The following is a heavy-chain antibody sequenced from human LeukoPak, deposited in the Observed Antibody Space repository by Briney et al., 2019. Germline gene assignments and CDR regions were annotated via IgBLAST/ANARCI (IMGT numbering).Heavy chain of an antibody. CDR3: ARIRGGPIDY. V-gene: IGHV3-30-3*01. D-gene: IGHD3-16*01. CDR2: ISHDGNSK. J-gene: IGHJ4*02. Sequence: GGSLRLSCAASGFTFSSNVMHWVRQAPGKGLEWVAAISHDGNSKYYADSVKGRFTISRDTSKNSLYLQMNSLRAEDTAVFYCARIRGGPIDYWGQGTLVTVSS. CDR1: GFTFSSNV.